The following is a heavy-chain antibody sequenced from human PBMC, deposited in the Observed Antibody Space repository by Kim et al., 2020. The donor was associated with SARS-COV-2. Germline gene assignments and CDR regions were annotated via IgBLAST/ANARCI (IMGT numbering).Heavy chain of an antibody. V-gene: IGHV4-38-2*02. D-gene: IGHD3-9*01. CDR2: IYHSGST. CDR3: ARELRYFDWFQGYFDL. CDR1: GYSISSGYY. J-gene: IGHJ2*01. Sequence: SETLSLTCTVSGYSISSGYYWGWIRQPPGKGLEWIGSIYHSGSTYYNPSLKSRVTISVDTSKNQFSLKLSSVTAADTAVYYCARELRYFDWFQGYFDLWG.